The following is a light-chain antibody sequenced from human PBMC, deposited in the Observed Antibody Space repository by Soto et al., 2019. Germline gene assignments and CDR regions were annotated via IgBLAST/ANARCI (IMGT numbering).Light chain of an antibody. CDR3: QHYGTTVYT. V-gene: IGKV3-20*01. J-gene: IGKJ2*01. Sequence: DIVLTQSPGTLSLSPGERATLSCRASQSVGSNYLAWYQQKPGQAPRLLIYAAFSRATGIPDRFSGSGSGTDFTLTITRPVPEDFAVYYCQHYGTTVYTFGQGTKLEIK. CDR1: QSVGSNY. CDR2: AAF.